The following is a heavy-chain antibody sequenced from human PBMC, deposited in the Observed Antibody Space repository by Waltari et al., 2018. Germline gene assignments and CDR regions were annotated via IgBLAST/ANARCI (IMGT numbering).Heavy chain of an antibody. CDR3: ARGLRHDFWSGYSRAAFDI. D-gene: IGHD3-3*01. V-gene: IGHV4-34*01. Sequence: QVQLQQWGAGLLKPSETLSLTCAVYGGSFSGYYWSWIRQPPGKGLEWIGEINHSGSTNYNPTLKSRVTISVDTAKNQFSLKLSSVTAADTAVYYCARGLRHDFWSGYSRAAFDIWGQGTMVTVSS. CDR1: GGSFSGYY. J-gene: IGHJ3*02. CDR2: INHSGST.